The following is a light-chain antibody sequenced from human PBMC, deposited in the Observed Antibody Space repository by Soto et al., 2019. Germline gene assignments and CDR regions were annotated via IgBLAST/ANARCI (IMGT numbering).Light chain of an antibody. J-gene: IGKJ5*01. Sequence: DIQMTQSPSSLSASVGSRVSITCRASQGINNYLAWYQQKPGKVPKVLIYAASTLQPGVPSRFSGSGSGTDFHFTINRLEPDDFATYYCQNYDSDPITFGQGTRLEIK. CDR2: AAS. CDR3: QNYDSDPIT. V-gene: IGKV1-27*01. CDR1: QGINNY.